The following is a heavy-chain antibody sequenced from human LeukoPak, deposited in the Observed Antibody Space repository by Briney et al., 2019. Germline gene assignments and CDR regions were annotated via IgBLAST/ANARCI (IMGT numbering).Heavy chain of an antibody. CDR1: GYTFTSYD. Sequence: GASVKVSCKASGYTFTSYDINWVRQATGQGLEWMGWMNPNSGNTGYAQKFQGRVTMTRNTSISTAYMELSSLRSEDTAVYYCARDRGLEKYQLRETYYFDFWGQGTLVTVSS. CDR3: ARDRGLEKYQLRETYYFDF. V-gene: IGHV1-8*01. CDR2: MNPNSGNT. D-gene: IGHD2-2*01. J-gene: IGHJ4*02.